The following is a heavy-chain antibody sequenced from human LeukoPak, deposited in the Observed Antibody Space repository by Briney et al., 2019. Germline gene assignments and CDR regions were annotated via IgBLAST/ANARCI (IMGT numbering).Heavy chain of an antibody. V-gene: IGHV3-9*01. J-gene: IGHJ3*02. CDR3: VKDRGSTVVTDGFDI. D-gene: IGHD4-23*01. CDR2: IGWNSGSI. CDR1: GFTFDDYA. Sequence: GGSLRLSCAASGFTFDDYAMPWVRQAPGKGLEWVSGIGWNSGSIGYADSVKGRLTISRDNAKNSLYLQMNSLRAEDTALYYCVKDRGSTVVTDGFDIWGQGTMASVSS.